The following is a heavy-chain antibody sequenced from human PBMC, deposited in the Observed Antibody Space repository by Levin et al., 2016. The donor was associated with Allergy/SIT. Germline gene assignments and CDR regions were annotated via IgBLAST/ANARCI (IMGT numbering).Heavy chain of an antibody. Sequence: GGSLRLSCAASGFTFDDYGMSWVRQAPGKGLEWVSGINWNGGSTGYADSVKGRFTISRDNAKNSLYLQMNSLRAEDTALYYCARYVGRDSDWHFDYWGQGTLVTVSS. CDR3: ARYVGRDSDWHFDY. D-gene: IGHD3-9*01. J-gene: IGHJ4*02. CDR1: GFTFDDYG. V-gene: IGHV3-20*04. CDR2: INWNGGST.